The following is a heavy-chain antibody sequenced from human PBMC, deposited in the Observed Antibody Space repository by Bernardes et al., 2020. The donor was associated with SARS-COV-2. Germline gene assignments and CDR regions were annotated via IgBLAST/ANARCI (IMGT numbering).Heavy chain of an antibody. CDR2: ISSSGSTI. CDR3: ARDISSWYKPWYYYGMDV. Sequence: GGSLRLSCAASGFTFSSYEMNWVRQAPGKGLEWVSYISSSGSTIYYADSVKGRFTISRDNAKNSLYLQMNSLRAEDTAVYYCARDISSWYKPWYYYGMDVWGQGTTVTVSS. J-gene: IGHJ6*02. CDR1: GFTFSSYE. V-gene: IGHV3-48*03. D-gene: IGHD6-13*01.